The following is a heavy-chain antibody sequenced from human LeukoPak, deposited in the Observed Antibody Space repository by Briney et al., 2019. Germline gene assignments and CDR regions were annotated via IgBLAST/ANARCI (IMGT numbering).Heavy chain of an antibody. D-gene: IGHD6-25*01. CDR3: AREGGFYRPLDY. CDR2: VHLDGST. Sequence: SETLSLTCTVSGGSISGSSNYWGWIRQPPGKGLEWIGEVHLDGSTNFNPSLKSRLTMSVDLSENHVSLKLTSVTAADTAVYYCAREGGFYRPLDYSGQGTLVTVSS. CDR1: GGSISGSSNY. V-gene: IGHV4-39*07. J-gene: IGHJ4*02.